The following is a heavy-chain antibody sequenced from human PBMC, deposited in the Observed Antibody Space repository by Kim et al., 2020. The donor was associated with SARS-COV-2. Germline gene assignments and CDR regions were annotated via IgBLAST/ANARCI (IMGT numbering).Heavy chain of an antibody. J-gene: IGHJ4*02. CDR3: ARGGAAALPQLV. Sequence: SETLSLTCTVSGGSISSYYWSWIRQSSGKGLEWIGYISHSGSTNYNPSLKSRVTISVDTSKNQISLKLSSVTAADTAVYYFARGGAAALPQLVWGQRTLV. V-gene: IGHV4-59*01. D-gene: IGHD6-13*01. CDR2: ISHSGST. CDR1: GGSISSYY.